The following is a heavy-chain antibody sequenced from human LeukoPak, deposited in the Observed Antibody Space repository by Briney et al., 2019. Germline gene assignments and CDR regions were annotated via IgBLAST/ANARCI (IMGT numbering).Heavy chain of an antibody. Sequence: SGTLSLTCDVSGASISRGSWWSWVRQPPGKGLEWIGEFSHSGITNFNPSLKSRVTISVDKSRNQFSLNLISVTAADTAVYYCARISVGGGYVDYWGQGTLVTVSS. D-gene: IGHD3-22*01. CDR2: FSHSGIT. V-gene: IGHV4-4*02. CDR3: ARISVGGGYVDY. J-gene: IGHJ4*02. CDR1: GASISRGSW.